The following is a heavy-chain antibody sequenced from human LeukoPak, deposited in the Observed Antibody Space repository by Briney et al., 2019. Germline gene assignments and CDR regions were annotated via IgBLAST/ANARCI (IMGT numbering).Heavy chain of an antibody. V-gene: IGHV3-23*01. CDR3: AKDGDGYYGSGSYSDY. CDR1: GFTFNTYT. D-gene: IGHD3-10*01. CDR2: ISNSGGST. J-gene: IGHJ4*02. Sequence: GGSLRLSCAASGFTFNTYTMYWVRQAPGKGLEWVSGISNSGGSTYYADSVKGRFTISRDNSKNTLYLQMNSLRAEDTALYYCAKDGDGYYGSGSYSDYWGQGTLVTVSS.